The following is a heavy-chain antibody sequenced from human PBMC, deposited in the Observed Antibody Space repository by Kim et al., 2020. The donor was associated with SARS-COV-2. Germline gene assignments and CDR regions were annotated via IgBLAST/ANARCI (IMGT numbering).Heavy chain of an antibody. J-gene: IGHJ4*02. Sequence: SVKVSYKASGGTFSSYAISWVRQAPGQGLEWMGRIIPILGIANYAQKFQGRVTITADKSTSTAYMELSSLRSEDTAVYYCAIKLYYYDSSGYFGYWGQGTLVTVSS. CDR3: AIKLYYYDSSGYFGY. CDR1: GGTFSSYA. D-gene: IGHD3-22*01. V-gene: IGHV1-69*04. CDR2: IIPILGIA.